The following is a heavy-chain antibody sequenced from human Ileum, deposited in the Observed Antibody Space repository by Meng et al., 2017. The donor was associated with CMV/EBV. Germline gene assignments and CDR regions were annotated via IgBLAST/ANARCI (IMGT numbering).Heavy chain of an antibody. CDR1: GFTVSSNY. V-gene: IGHV3-66*02. CDR2: IYSGGST. J-gene: IGHJ3*02. CDR3: ARDLEGYYDYVGGSYSPSAFDI. D-gene: IGHD3-16*01. Sequence: GESLKISCAASGFTVSSNYMSWVRQAPGKGLEWVSVIYSGGSTYYADSVKGRFTISRDNSKNTLYLQMNSLRAEDTAVYYCARDLEGYYDYVGGSYSPSAFDIWGQGTMVTVSS.